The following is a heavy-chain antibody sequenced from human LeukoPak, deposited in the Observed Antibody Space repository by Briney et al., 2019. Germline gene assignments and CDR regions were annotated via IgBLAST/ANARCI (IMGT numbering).Heavy chain of an antibody. D-gene: IGHD3-10*01. Sequence: GGSLRLSCVASGFTFSAYCMHWVRQGPEKGLEWVSRICPDGSVVNHADSVKGRFTTSRDNAKDTVFLQMNSLRVDDTAVYYCVRDLREADHWGLGTLVTVSS. CDR1: GFTFSAYC. V-gene: IGHV3-74*01. CDR3: VRDLREADH. J-gene: IGHJ4*02. CDR2: ICPDGSVV.